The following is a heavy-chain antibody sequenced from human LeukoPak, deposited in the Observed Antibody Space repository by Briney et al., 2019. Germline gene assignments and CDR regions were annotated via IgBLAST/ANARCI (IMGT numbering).Heavy chain of an antibody. V-gene: IGHV3-30*18. CDR3: AKDYGSSGLDY. D-gene: IGHD3-22*01. Sequence: GRSLRLSCAASGFTFSSHGMHWVRQAPGKGLEWVAVISYDGSNKYYADSVKGRFTISRDNSKNTLYLQMNSLRAEDTAVYYCAKDYGSSGLDYWGQGTLVTVSS. CDR1: GFTFSSHG. J-gene: IGHJ4*02. CDR2: ISYDGSNK.